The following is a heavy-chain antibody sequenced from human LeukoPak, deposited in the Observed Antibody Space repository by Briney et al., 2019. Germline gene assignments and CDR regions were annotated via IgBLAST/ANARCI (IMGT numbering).Heavy chain of an antibody. CDR2: ISHDGSKK. J-gene: IGHJ6*02. D-gene: IGHD3-16*01. V-gene: IGHV3-30*18. CDR3: AKDFGGGTFYYGLDV. CDR1: GFTFSSYD. Sequence: GESLRLSCAASGFTFSSYDIHWVRQAPGKGLEWVAVISHDGSKKYYVESLKGRFTISRDNSKNTLYLQMNSLTAEDTAVYYCAKDFGGGTFYYGLDVWGQGTTVTVSS.